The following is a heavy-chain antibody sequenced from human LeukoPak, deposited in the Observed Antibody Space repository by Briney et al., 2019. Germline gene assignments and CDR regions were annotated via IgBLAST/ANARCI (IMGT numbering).Heavy chain of an antibody. CDR3: AREGPGIPSRSTTLDY. D-gene: IGHD3-16*02. Sequence: GGSLRLSCAASGFTFSSYAMHWVRQAPGKGLEWVSAISNDGGRTYYADSVKGRFTISRDNSKNTLYLEMNSLRAEDTAVYFCAREGPGIPSRSTTLDYWGQGTLVTVSS. V-gene: IGHV3-23*01. CDR2: ISNDGGRT. J-gene: IGHJ4*02. CDR1: GFTFSSYA.